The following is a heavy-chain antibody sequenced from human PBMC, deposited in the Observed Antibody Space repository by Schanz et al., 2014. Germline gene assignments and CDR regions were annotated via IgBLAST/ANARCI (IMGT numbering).Heavy chain of an antibody. V-gene: IGHV3-11*06. CDR3: VRDSFFAFDC. Sequence: VQLVESGGGLVQPGGSLRLSCAASGFTFSDYYMSWIRQAPGKGLEWVSYVSRSTPDIYYADSVKGRFTMSRDNAKNSVFLQMNSLRAEDTAVYYCVRDSFFAFDCWGQGTLVTVSS. CDR2: VSRSTPDI. D-gene: IGHD3-3*01. CDR1: GFTFSDYY. J-gene: IGHJ4*02.